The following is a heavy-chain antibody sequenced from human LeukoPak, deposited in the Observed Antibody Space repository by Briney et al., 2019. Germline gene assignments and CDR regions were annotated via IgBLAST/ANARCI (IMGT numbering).Heavy chain of an antibody. CDR1: GYTFTSYY. Sequence: ASVKVSCKASGYTFTSYYMHWVPQAPGQGLEWMGIINPSGGSTSYAQKFQGRFTMTRDTSTSTVYMELSSLRSQDTAADYCARQDSSSCDYWGEGTLVTGSS. CDR2: INPSGGST. CDR3: ARQDSSSCDY. J-gene: IGHJ4*02. D-gene: IGHD6-13*01. V-gene: IGHV1-46*01.